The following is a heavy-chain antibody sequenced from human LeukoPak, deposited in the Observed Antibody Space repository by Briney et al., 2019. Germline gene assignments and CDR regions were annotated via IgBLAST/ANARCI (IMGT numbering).Heavy chain of an antibody. D-gene: IGHD6-19*01. J-gene: IGHJ6*02. CDR1: GFXFSSYG. V-gene: IGHV3-30*18. CDR2: ISYDGSNK. CDR3: AKEEGIAVAGTFYYGMDV. Sequence: GGSLRLSCAASGFXFSSYGIHWVRQAPGKGREWMAVISYDGSNKYYADSVKGRFTISRDNSKNTLYLQMNSLRAEDTAVYYCAKEEGIAVAGTFYYGMDVWGQGTTVTVSS.